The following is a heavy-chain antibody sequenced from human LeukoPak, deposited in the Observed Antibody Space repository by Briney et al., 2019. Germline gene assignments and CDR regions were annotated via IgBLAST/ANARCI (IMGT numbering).Heavy chain of an antibody. D-gene: IGHD3-22*01. CDR2: INPSGGST. CDR3: ARDPGGYYDSSGPYWSY. CDR1: GYTFTSYY. V-gene: IGHV1-46*01. J-gene: IGHJ4*02. Sequence: ASVKVSCKASGYTFTSYYMHWVRQAPGQGLEWMGIINPSGGSTSYAQKFQGRVTMTRDKSTSTVYMELSSLRSEDTAVYYCARDPGGYYDSSGPYWSYWGQGTLVTVSS.